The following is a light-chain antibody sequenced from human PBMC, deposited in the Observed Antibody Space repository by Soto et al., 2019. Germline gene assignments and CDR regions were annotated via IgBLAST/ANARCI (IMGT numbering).Light chain of an antibody. CDR2: KVS. CDR3: SSYTSSSTLYV. CDR1: SSDIGGYNN. Sequence: QSALTQPASVSGSPGQSITISCSGTSSDIGGYNNVSWYQHFPGKAPKLMIYKVSNRPSGVSNRFSGSKSGNTASLTISGLQAEDEADYYCSSYTSSSTLYVFGTGTKLTVL. V-gene: IGLV2-14*01. J-gene: IGLJ1*01.